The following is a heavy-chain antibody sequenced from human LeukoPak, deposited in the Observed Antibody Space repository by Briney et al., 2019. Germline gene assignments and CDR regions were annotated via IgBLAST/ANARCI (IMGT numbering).Heavy chain of an antibody. V-gene: IGHV3-21*01. CDR3: ARDSGVGGLQQDYGMDV. CDR2: ISSSSSYI. J-gene: IGHJ6*02. Sequence: GGSLRLSCAASGFTFSSYNMNWVRQAPGKGLEWVSSISSSSSYIYYADSVKGRFTISRDNAKNSLYLQMNSLRAEDTAVHYCARDSGVGGLQQDYGMDVWGQGTTVTVSS. D-gene: IGHD3-10*01. CDR1: GFTFSSYN.